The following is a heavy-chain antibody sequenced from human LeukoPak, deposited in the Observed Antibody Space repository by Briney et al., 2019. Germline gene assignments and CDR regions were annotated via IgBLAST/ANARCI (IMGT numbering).Heavy chain of an antibody. V-gene: IGHV3-23*01. D-gene: IGHD2-2*01. CDR2: IGSSGGST. Sequence: GGSLRLSCAASGFIFSSYAMSWVRQAPGKGLEWVSTIGSSGGSTYYADSVKGRFTISRANSENTLYLQMNTLRAEDTAVYYCAKGYCSSTSCPLGYWGQGTLVTVSS. CDR1: GFIFSSYA. CDR3: AKGYCSSTSCPLGY. J-gene: IGHJ4*02.